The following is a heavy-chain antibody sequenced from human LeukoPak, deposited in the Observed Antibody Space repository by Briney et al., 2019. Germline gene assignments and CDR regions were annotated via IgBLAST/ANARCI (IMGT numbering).Heavy chain of an antibody. Sequence: ETLSLTCAVYGGSFSGYYWSWIRQPPGKGVEGIGEINHSGSTNYNPPLKSRVTIAVDTSKNQFSLKLSSVTSADTAVYYCARHYYDSSGTAYYYGMDVWGQGTTVTVSS. D-gene: IGHD3-22*01. V-gene: IGHV4-34*01. CDR3: ARHYYDSSGTAYYYGMDV. CDR2: INHSGST. CDR1: GGSFSGYY. J-gene: IGHJ6*02.